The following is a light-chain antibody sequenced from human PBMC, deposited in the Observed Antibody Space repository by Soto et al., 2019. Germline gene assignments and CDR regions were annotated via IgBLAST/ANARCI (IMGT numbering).Light chain of an antibody. CDR2: GAS. V-gene: IGKV3D-15*01. Sequence: VLTQSPGTLSLSPGERATLSCRASQSVSSSSLAWYQQKPGQAPRLLIYGASNRATGIPARFSGSGSGTEFTLTISSLQSEDFAVYYCQQYNDWPPWTFGQGTKVDI. J-gene: IGKJ1*01. CDR1: QSVSSS. CDR3: QQYNDWPPWT.